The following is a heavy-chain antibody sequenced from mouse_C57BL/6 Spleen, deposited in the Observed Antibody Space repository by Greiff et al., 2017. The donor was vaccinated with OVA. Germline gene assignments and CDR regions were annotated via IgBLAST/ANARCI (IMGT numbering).Heavy chain of an antibody. Sequence: QVQLQQPGAELVRPGSSVKLSCKASGYTFTSYWMHWVKQRPIQGLEWIGNIDPSDSETYYNQKFKDKATLTVDKSSSTAYMQLSSLTSEDSAVYYCARNWDWYFDVWGTGTTVTVSS. CDR2: IDPSDSET. V-gene: IGHV1-52*01. CDR3: ARNWDWYFDV. D-gene: IGHD4-1*01. CDR1: GYTFTSYW. J-gene: IGHJ1*03.